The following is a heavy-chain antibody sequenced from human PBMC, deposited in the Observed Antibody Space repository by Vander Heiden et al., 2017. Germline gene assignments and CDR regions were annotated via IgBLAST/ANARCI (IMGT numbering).Heavy chain of an antibody. Sequence: EVQLVESGGGLVQRGGSLRLSCVASGLILNSAWMHWVRQVPGKGLVWVSRINGDGTSIAYADSVEGRFTISRDNAKNTLYLQMNSLRADDTAVYYCGSQGYCTGGTCQGYWGQGTLVTVSS. D-gene: IGHD2-15*01. V-gene: IGHV3-74*03. CDR2: INGDGTSI. J-gene: IGHJ4*02. CDR3: GSQGYCTGGTCQGY. CDR1: GLILNSAW.